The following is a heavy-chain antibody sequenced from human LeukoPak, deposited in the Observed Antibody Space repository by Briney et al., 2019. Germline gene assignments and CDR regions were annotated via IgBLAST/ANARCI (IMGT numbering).Heavy chain of an antibody. CDR2: IIPILGIA. CDR1: GGTFSSYA. CDR3: ARDSGILTAGYYYGMDV. D-gene: IGHD3-9*01. Sequence: ASVKVSCKASGGTFSSYAISWVRQAPGQGLEWMGRIIPILGIANYAQKFQGRVTITADKSTSTAYMELSSLRSEDTAVYYCARDSGILTAGYYYGMDVWGQGTMVTVSS. V-gene: IGHV1-69*04. J-gene: IGHJ6*02.